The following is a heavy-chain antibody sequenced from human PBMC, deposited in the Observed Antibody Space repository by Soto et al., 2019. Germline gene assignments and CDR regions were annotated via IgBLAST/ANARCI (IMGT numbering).Heavy chain of an antibody. J-gene: IGHJ3*02. CDR1: TFTFSSFA. CDR2: ISGSGGST. CDR3: AKNSGVDAFDI. V-gene: IGHV3-23*01. Sequence: EVQLLESGGGLVQPGGSLRLSCAASTFTFSSFAMRWVRQAPGKGLEWVSAISGSGGSTYYADSVKGRFTISRDNSKNTLYLQMNSLRSEDTAVYYCAKNSGVDAFDIWGQGTMVTVSS.